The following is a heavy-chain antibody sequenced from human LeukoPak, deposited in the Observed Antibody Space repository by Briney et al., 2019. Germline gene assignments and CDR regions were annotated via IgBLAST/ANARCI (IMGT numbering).Heavy chain of an antibody. D-gene: IGHD3-16*02. J-gene: IGHJ4*02. Sequence: PWGSLRLSCAASGFTFSSYEMNWVRQAPGQGLEWISYISSSGTIYYADSVKGRFTISRDNAKNSLYLEMYSLRDEDTAVYYCARDQNHYVWGTYRYNPFDYWGQGTLVTVSS. CDR3: ARDQNHYVWGTYRYNPFDY. CDR2: ISSSGTI. CDR1: GFTFSSYE. V-gene: IGHV3-48*03.